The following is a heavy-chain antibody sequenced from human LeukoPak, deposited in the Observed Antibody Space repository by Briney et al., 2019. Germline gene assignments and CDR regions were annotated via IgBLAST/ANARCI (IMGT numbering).Heavy chain of an antibody. V-gene: IGHV1-2*02. D-gene: IGHD3-3*01. J-gene: IGHJ4*02. Sequence: GASVKVSCKASGYTFTGYYMHWVRQAPGQGLEWMGWINPNSGGTNYAQEFQGRVSMTRDTSISTAYMELSRLRSDDTAIYYCATGYPYSERFDYWGQGTLVTVSS. CDR2: INPNSGGT. CDR3: ATGYPYSERFDY. CDR1: GYTFTGYY.